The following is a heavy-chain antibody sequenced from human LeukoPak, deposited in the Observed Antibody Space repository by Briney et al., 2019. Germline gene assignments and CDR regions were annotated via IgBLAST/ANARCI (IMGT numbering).Heavy chain of an antibody. D-gene: IGHD6-13*01. CDR1: GFTFRTYW. V-gene: IGHV3-7*04. CDR2: VNQYGSEK. Sequence: PGGSLRLSCAASGFTFRTYWMSWVCQAPGQGLEWVAKVNQYGSEKYYVDSVKGRFTISRDTAKNSLYLQMNSLRAEDTAVYYCARDLYYSSSWFVPGFDYWGQGTPVTVSS. CDR3: ARDLYYSSSWFVPGFDY. J-gene: IGHJ4*02.